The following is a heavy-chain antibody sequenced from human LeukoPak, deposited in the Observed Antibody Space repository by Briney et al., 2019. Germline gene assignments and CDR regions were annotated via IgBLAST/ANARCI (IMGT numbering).Heavy chain of an antibody. Sequence: GGSLRLSCAASGFTFSSYSMNWVRQAPGKGLEWVSSISSSSSYIYYADSVKGRFTISRDNAKNSLYLRMNSLRAEDTAVYYCARMGYYYDSSGYYVNFDYWGQGTLVTVSS. CDR1: GFTFSSYS. CDR2: ISSSSSYI. CDR3: ARMGYYYDSSGYYVNFDY. V-gene: IGHV3-21*01. J-gene: IGHJ4*02. D-gene: IGHD3-22*01.